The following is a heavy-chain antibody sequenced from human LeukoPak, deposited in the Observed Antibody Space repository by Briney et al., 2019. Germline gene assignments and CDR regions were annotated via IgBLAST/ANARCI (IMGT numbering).Heavy chain of an antibody. J-gene: IGHJ4*02. CDR1: GGSIRSDF. Sequence: SETLSLTCTVSGGSIRSDFWSWIRQPPGKGLEWIGEIYHRGSTNYNPSLKSRVTISVDKSNNLFPLRLTSVTAADTAVYYCVANGWYCLEYWGQGALVTVSS. D-gene: IGHD6-19*01. CDR3: VANGWYCLEY. V-gene: IGHV4-59*12. CDR2: IYHRGST.